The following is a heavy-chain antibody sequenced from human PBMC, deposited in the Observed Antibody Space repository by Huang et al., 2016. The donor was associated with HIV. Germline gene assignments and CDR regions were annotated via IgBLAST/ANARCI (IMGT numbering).Heavy chain of an antibody. V-gene: IGHV3-30*18. D-gene: IGHD6-13*01. Sequence: QVQLVESGGGVVQTGRSLRISCAASGFTFSSYGMHWVRQAPGKGVEWVAVISDDAKTKYYADSVKGRFSISRDNSKTTVYLQLNSLRVEDTAVYYCAKGGSAAAVLDFWGQGTLVTVSS. CDR3: AKGGSAAAVLDF. CDR1: GFTFSSYG. CDR2: ISDDAKTK. J-gene: IGHJ4*02.